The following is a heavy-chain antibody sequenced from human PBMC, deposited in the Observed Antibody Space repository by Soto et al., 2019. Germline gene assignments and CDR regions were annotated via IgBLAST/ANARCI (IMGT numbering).Heavy chain of an antibody. CDR2: IYYTGST. CDR3: ARSLRSYLDY. J-gene: IGHJ4*02. Sequence: PSETLSLTCTVSGGSISSYYWSWIRQPPGKGLEWIGYIYYTGSTNYNPSLKSRVTISVDTSKNQFSLKLSSVTAADTAVYYCARSLRSYLDYWGQGTLVTVSS. D-gene: IGHD5-12*01. V-gene: IGHV4-59*12. CDR1: GGSISSYY.